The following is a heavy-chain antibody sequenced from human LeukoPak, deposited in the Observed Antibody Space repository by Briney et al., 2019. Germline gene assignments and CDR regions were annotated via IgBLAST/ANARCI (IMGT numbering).Heavy chain of an antibody. CDR3: ARDNHQLLHSYYYAMDV. CDR1: GLTLSSYG. J-gene: IGHJ6*02. Sequence: PGRSLRLSCAASGLTLSSYGMHWVRQAPGKGLEWVAVIWFDGNNKYYADSVKGRFTISRDNSKNTLYLQMNSLRVEDTAVYYCARDNHQLLHSYYYAMDVWGQGTSVTVSS. D-gene: IGHD2-2*01. V-gene: IGHV3-33*01. CDR2: IWFDGNNK.